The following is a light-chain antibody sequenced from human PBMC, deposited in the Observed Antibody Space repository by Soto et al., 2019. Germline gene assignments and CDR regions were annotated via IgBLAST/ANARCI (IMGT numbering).Light chain of an antibody. V-gene: IGKV1-5*01. CDR1: QSISSW. CDR3: QQYNSYSWT. Sequence: DIQMTQSPSPLSASVGDRVTITCRASQSISSWLAWYQQKPGKAPKLLIYDASSLESGVPSRFSGSGSGTEVTLTISSLQPDEFATYYCQQYNSYSWTFGQGTKV. CDR2: DAS. J-gene: IGKJ1*01.